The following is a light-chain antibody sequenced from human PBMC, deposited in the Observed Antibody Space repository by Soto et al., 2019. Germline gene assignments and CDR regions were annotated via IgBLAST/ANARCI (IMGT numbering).Light chain of an antibody. CDR3: QRYGTSPAYS. Sequence: EAVLTQSPGTLSLSPGETATLSCRASDTVKTFYLAWYQHKPGQVPRLLIYGASNRAAGTPDRFSGSGSGTDFSLTISRLEPEDFAVYYCQRYGTSPAYSFGQGTKLEIK. CDR1: DTVKTFY. V-gene: IGKV3-20*01. CDR2: GAS. J-gene: IGKJ2*03.